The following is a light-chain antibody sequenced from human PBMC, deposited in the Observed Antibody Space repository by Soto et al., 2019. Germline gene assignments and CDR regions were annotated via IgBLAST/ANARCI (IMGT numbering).Light chain of an antibody. CDR1: QNIYNNF. Sequence: EIVLTQSPGTLSLSPGERATLSCRASQNIYNNFLAWYQQIPGQAPRLLIHGAFIRATGIPDRFSGRGSGRDFTLTMSILEPEDFAVYYRQQYGSSVWTFGQGTKVELK. V-gene: IGKV3-20*01. CDR3: QQYGSSVWT. CDR2: GAF. J-gene: IGKJ1*01.